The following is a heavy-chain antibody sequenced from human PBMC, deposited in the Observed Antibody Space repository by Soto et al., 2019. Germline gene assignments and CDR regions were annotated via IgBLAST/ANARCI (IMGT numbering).Heavy chain of an antibody. CDR1: GDSVSSNSAV. V-gene: IGHV6-1*01. J-gene: IGHJ6*02. CDR2: TYYRSKWYN. CDR3: ARRVGQAYYRLDV. Sequence: SQTLSLTCVISGDSVSSNSAVWNWIRQSPSRGLEWLGRTYYRSKWYNDYAVSVKSRITINPDTSKNQFSLQLNSVTPEDTAVYYFARRVGQAYYRLDVWAQRTSATGSS.